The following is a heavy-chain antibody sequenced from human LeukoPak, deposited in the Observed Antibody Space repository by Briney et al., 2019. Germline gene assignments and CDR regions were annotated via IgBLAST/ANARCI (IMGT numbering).Heavy chain of an antibody. CDR3: ARDWYGVSAFDY. V-gene: IGHV3-30*04. J-gene: IGHJ4*02. Sequence: GRSLRLSCAASGFTFSSYAMHWVRQAPGKGLEWVAVISYDGSNKYYADSVKGRFTISRDNSKNTLYLQMNSLRAEDTAVYYCARDWYGVSAFDYWGQGTLVTVSS. CDR2: ISYDGSNK. D-gene: IGHD4-17*01. CDR1: GFTFSSYA.